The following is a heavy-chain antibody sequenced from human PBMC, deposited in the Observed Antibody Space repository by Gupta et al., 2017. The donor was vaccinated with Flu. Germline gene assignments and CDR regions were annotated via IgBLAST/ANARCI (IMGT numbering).Heavy chain of an antibody. J-gene: IGHJ4*02. V-gene: IGHV2-70*01. Sequence: QVTLSESGPALVKSTQTLTLTCTFSGFSLATPGMCVSWIRQPPGKALEWLALIDWGDDKYFNTSLKTRLSISKDTSNNQVVLTMTDMDPVDTATYDCARIPELGASPPDHWGQGTLVTVSS. CDR2: IDWGDDK. D-gene: IGHD7-27*01. CDR3: ARIPELGASPPDH. CDR1: GFSLATPGMC.